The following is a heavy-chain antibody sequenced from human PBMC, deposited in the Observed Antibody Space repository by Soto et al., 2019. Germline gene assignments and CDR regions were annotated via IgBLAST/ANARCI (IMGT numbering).Heavy chain of an antibody. Sequence: HPGGSLRLSCAASGFTFDDYTMHWVRQAPGKGLEWVSLISWDGGSTYYADSVKGRFTISRDNSKNSLYLQMNSLRTEDTALYYCAKENSVRDYYGMDVWGQGTTVTVSS. D-gene: IGHD1-7*01. CDR1: GFTFDDYT. V-gene: IGHV3-43*01. CDR3: AKENSVRDYYGMDV. J-gene: IGHJ6*02. CDR2: ISWDGGST.